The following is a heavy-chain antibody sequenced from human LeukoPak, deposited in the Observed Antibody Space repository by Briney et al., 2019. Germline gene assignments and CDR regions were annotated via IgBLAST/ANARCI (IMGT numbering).Heavy chain of an antibody. CDR2: ISYDGSNK. Sequence: GGSLRLSCAASGFTFSSYGMHWVRQAPGKGLEWVAVISYDGSNKYYADSVKGRFTISRDNSKNTLYLQMNSLRAEDTAVYYCAKDQYGSGGRYYYYGMDVWGQGTTVTVSS. D-gene: IGHD6-19*01. CDR1: GFTFSSYG. V-gene: IGHV3-30*18. CDR3: AKDQYGSGGRYYYYGMDV. J-gene: IGHJ6*02.